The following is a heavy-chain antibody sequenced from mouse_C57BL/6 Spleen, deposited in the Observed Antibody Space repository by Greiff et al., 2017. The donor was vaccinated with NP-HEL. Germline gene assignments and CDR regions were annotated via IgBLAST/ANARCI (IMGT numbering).Heavy chain of an antibody. CDR1: GYSFTGYF. Sequence: DVKLVESGPELVKPGDSVKISCKASGYSFTGYFMNWVMQSHGKSLEWIGRINPYNGDTFYNQKFKGKATLTVDKSSSTAHMELRSLTSEDSAVYYCARRDGSSAMDYWGQGTSVTVSS. J-gene: IGHJ4*01. V-gene: IGHV1-20*01. D-gene: IGHD2-3*01. CDR3: ARRDGSSAMDY. CDR2: INPYNGDT.